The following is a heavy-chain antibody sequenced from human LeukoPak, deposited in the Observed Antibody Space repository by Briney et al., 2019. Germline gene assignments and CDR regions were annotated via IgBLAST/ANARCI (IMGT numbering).Heavy chain of an antibody. CDR2: IIPIFGTA. Sequence: SVKVSCKASGGTFSSYAISWVRQAPGQGLEWMGGIIPIFGTANYAQKFQGRVTITADESTSTAYMELSSLRSEDTAVYYCARDPNIAVAGTGDAFDIWGQGTMVTVSS. V-gene: IGHV1-69*13. CDR3: ARDPNIAVAGTGDAFDI. J-gene: IGHJ3*02. CDR1: GGTFSSYA. D-gene: IGHD6-19*01.